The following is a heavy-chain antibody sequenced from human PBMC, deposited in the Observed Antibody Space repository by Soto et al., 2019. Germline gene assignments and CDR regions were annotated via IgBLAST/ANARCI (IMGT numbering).Heavy chain of an antibody. CDR2: IYHSGST. CDR1: GGSISSGGYS. D-gene: IGHD6-19*01. V-gene: IGHV4-30-2*01. Sequence: SETLSLTCTVSGGSISSGGYSWSWIRQPPGKGLEWIGYIYHSGSTYYNPSLKSRVTISVDRSKNQFSLKLSSVTAADTAVYYCARVLADSSGWAYVYWGQGNLVPVSS. J-gene: IGHJ4*02. CDR3: ARVLADSSGWAYVY.